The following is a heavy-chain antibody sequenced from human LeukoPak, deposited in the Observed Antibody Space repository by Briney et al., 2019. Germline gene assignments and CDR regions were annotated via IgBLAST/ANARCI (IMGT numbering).Heavy chain of an antibody. J-gene: IGHJ3*02. Sequence: GGSLRLSCAASGFTSSNYAMSWVHQAPGKGLKWVSAISGSGGSTYYADSVKGRFTISRDNSKNTLYLQMNSLRAEDTAVYYCAKEGGYYDILTGHLAPYDAFDIWGQGTMVTVSS. CDR3: AKEGGYYDILTGHLAPYDAFDI. CDR2: ISGSGGST. V-gene: IGHV3-23*01. D-gene: IGHD3-9*01. CDR1: GFTSSNYA.